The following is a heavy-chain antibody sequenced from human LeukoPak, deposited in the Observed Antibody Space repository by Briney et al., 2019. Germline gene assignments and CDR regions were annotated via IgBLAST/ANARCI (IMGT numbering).Heavy chain of an antibody. CDR1: GGSISSYY. CDR3: ARHVNYYDSSGYYFDY. Sequence: SETLSLTCTVSGGSISSYYWCWIRQPPGKGLEWIGYIYTSGSTNYNPSLKSRVTIAVDTSKNQFSLKLSSVTAADTAVYYCARHVNYYDSSGYYFDYWGQGTLVTVSS. J-gene: IGHJ4*02. D-gene: IGHD3-22*01. V-gene: IGHV4-4*09. CDR2: IYTSGST.